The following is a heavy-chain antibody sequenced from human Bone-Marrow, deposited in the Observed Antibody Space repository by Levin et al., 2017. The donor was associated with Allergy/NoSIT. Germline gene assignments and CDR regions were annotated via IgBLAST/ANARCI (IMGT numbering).Heavy chain of an antibody. D-gene: IGHD5-12*01. Sequence: GSGPTLVKPTQTLTLTCTFSGFSLSTSGGGVGWIRQPPGKALEWLALIYWDDDKRYSPSLKSRLTITKDTSKNQVVLTMTNMDPLDTATHYSAHSLDKVATIGPYFDYGDQGTLVTVSS. J-gene: IGHJ4*02. V-gene: IGHV2-5*02. CDR3: AHSLDKVATIGPYFDY. CDR1: GFSLSTSGGG. CDR2: IYWDDDK.